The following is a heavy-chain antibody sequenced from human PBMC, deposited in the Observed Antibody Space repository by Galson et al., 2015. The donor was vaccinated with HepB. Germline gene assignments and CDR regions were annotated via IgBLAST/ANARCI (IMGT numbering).Heavy chain of an antibody. Sequence: SLRLSCAASGFTFSSYTMYWVRQAPGKGLEWVAVISYDGSNKYYTDSVRGRFTISRDNSKNTLSLQMNTLSFEDTAVYYCARGLRGGFVVVSAAILSEYFHQWGQGTLVTVSS. D-gene: IGHD2-2*02. CDR2: ISYDGSNK. V-gene: IGHV3-30-3*01. CDR3: ARGLRGGFVVVSAAILSEYFHQ. CDR1: GFTFSSYT. J-gene: IGHJ1*01.